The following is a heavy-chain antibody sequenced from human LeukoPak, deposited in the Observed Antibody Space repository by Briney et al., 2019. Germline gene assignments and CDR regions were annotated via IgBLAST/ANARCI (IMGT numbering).Heavy chain of an antibody. J-gene: IGHJ4*02. CDR3: ARQTRSITARDFDY. CDR1: GYSFSSYW. Sequence: GESLKISCKGSGYSFSSYWIGWARQMPGKGLEWMGIIYPGDSDTRYSPSFQGQATISADKSISTAYLLWSSLKSSDTAMSYCARQTRSITARDFDYWGQGTLVTVSS. CDR2: IYPGDSDT. V-gene: IGHV5-51*01. D-gene: IGHD6-6*01.